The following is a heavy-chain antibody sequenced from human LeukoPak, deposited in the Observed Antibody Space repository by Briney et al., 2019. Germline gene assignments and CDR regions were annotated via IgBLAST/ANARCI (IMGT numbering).Heavy chain of an antibody. D-gene: IGHD1-26*01. J-gene: IGHJ4*02. CDR3: VKSGGYGLIDY. CDR1: GVSISGSYYY. Sequence: SETLSLTCAVSGVSISGSYYYWGWIRQPPGKGLEWIGNIYYSGSTYYNASLQSRVTISIDASKNQFSLRLNSVTAADTAMYFCVKSGGYGLIDYWGQGTLVTVSS. CDR2: IYYSGST. V-gene: IGHV4-39*01.